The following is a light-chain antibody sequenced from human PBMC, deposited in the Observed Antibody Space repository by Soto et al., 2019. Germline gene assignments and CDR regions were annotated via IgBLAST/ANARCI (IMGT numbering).Light chain of an antibody. J-gene: IGLJ1*01. Sequence: QSVLTQPPSASGSPGQSVTISCTGTSSDVGGYIFVSWYQQHPGKVPKLIIYDVNKRPSAVPDRFSGSKYGNTASLTVSGLQAEDEGDYYCVSFAGGTDVFGTGTKVTVL. V-gene: IGLV2-8*01. CDR2: DVN. CDR3: VSFAGGTDV. CDR1: SSDVGGYIF.